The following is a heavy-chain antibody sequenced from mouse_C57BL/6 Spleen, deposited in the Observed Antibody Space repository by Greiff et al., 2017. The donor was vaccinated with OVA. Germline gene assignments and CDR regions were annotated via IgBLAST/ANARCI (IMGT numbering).Heavy chain of an antibody. Sequence: QVQLKESGAELVRPGASVTLSCKASGYTFTDYEMHWVKQTPVHGLEWIGAIDPETGGTAYNQKFKGKAILTADKSSSTAYMELRSLTSEDSAVYYCTVMYYYGSSYSYWGQGTTLTVSS. V-gene: IGHV1-15*01. D-gene: IGHD1-1*01. J-gene: IGHJ2*01. CDR1: GYTFTDYE. CDR3: TVMYYYGSSYSY. CDR2: IDPETGGT.